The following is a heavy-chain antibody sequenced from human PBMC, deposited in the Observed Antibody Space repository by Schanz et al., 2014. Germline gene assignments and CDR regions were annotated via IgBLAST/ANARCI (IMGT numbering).Heavy chain of an antibody. CDR2: INTDTGDT. CDR3: AREIIAIARAYDI. J-gene: IGHJ3*02. CDR1: GYTFPSYG. V-gene: IGHV1-18*04. Sequence: QVQLVQSGSEVKKPGASVKVSCKASGYTFPSYGISWVRQAPGQGLEWVGWINTDTGDTKFAQRFKGRFVLTTDTSVSTAYMQLSSLKSDDTAAYYCAREIIAIARAYDIWGQGTMVTVSS. D-gene: IGHD6-13*01.